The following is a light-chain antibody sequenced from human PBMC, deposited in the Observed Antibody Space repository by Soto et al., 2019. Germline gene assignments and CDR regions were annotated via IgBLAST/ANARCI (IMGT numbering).Light chain of an antibody. CDR1: QSVSSY. CDR2: DGS. Sequence: EIVLTQSPATLSLSPGERATLSCRASQSVSSYLAWYQQKPGQAPRLLIYDGSNRPTGIPARFSGSGSGTDFTLTISSLEPEDFAVYYCQQRSNWPPYTFGQGTKLEIK. J-gene: IGKJ2*01. CDR3: QQRSNWPPYT. V-gene: IGKV3-11*01.